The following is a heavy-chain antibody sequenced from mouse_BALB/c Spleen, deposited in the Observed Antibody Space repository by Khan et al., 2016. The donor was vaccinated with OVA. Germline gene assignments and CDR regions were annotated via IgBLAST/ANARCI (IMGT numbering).Heavy chain of an antibody. J-gene: IGHJ2*01. CDR2: IYPGSGST. Sequence: LQQPGSELVRPGASVKLSCKASGYTFTSYWMHWVKQRPGQGLEWIGNIYPGSGSTNYDEKFKSKATLTVEQSSRPAYMQLSSLTSDDSAVYYCTRGEYDGDYWGQGTTLTVSS. V-gene: IGHV1S22*01. CDR3: TRGEYDGDY. D-gene: IGHD2-14*01. CDR1: GYTFTSYW.